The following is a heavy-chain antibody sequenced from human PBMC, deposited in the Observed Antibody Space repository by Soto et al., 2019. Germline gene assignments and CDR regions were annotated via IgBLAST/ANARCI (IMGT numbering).Heavy chain of an antibody. J-gene: IGHJ4*02. CDR2: INSDGSST. D-gene: IGHD3-22*01. CDR1: GFTFSSYW. Sequence: GGSLRLSCAASGFTFSSYWMHWVRQAPGKGLVWVSRINSDGSSTSYADSVKGRFTISRDNAKNTLYLQMNSLRAEDTAVYYCARLAYYDSSGYGFAPFDYWGQGTLVTVSS. CDR3: ARLAYYDSSGYGFAPFDY. V-gene: IGHV3-74*01.